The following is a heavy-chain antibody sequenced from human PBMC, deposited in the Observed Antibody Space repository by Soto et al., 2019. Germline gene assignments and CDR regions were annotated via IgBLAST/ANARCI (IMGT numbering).Heavy chain of an antibody. CDR1: GYTFTSYA. Sequence: QVQLVQSGAEEKKPGASVKVSCKASGYTFTSYAMHWVRQAPGQTLEWMGWINAGNGNTKYSQKFQGRVTITRDTSASTAYMELSSLRSEDTAVYYCARGVAPYYFDYWGKGTLVTVSS. CDR2: INAGNGNT. D-gene: IGHD2-15*01. J-gene: IGHJ4*02. CDR3: ARGVAPYYFDY. V-gene: IGHV1-3*05.